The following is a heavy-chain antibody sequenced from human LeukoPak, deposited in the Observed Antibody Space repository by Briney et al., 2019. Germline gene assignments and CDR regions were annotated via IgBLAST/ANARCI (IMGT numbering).Heavy chain of an antibody. D-gene: IGHD3-22*01. Sequence: PRGSLRLSCAASGFTVSNKYMTWVRQAPGKGLECVSIIYSGGSTYYAEYVKGRFTIYIDNFKNTVCIEMNSMRVEDTAVYYCASRPRINVNSGYWPLDYWGPGTLVTV. CDR3: ASRPRINVNSGYWPLDY. J-gene: IGHJ4*02. CDR1: GFTVSNKY. CDR2: IYSGGST. V-gene: IGHV3-66*01.